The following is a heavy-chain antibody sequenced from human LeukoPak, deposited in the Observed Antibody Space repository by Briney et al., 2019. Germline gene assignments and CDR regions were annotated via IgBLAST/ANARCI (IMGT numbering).Heavy chain of an antibody. V-gene: IGHV3-21*01. CDR1: GFTFSDYY. Sequence: GGSLRLSCAASGFTFSDYYMNWLRQAPGKGLEWVSSISSSSSYIYYADSVKGRFTISRDNAKNSLYLQMNSLRAEDTAVYYCASLSARYTDYWGQGTLVTVSS. CDR2: ISSSSSYI. D-gene: IGHD3-16*02. CDR3: ASLSARYTDY. J-gene: IGHJ4*02.